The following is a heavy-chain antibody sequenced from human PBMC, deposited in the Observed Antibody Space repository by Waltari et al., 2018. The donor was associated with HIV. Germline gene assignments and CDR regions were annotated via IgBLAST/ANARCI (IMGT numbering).Heavy chain of an antibody. V-gene: IGHV1-18*01. D-gene: IGHD2-2*01. J-gene: IGHJ6*02. CDR1: AYTFTGYG. Sequence: VQLVQSGTEVKKPGASVKVSCKASAYTFTGYGIIWVRQAPGQGLEWMGWFKTYNGNTNYAQKFQGRVSMTTDTSTSTAYMELRSLRSDDTAIYFCARVATTETSQFYGMDVWGQGTTVTVSS. CDR2: FKTYNGNT. CDR3: ARVATTETSQFYGMDV.